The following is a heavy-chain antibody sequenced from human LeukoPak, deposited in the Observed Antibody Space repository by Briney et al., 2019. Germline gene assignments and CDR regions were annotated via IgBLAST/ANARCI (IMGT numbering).Heavy chain of an antibody. CDR1: GFTFSSYG. CDR2: IGYDGSKK. D-gene: IGHD2-15*01. J-gene: IGHJ6*04. Sequence: PGRSLRLSCAASGFTFSSYGIHWVRQAPGKGLEWVAVIGYDGSKKYYADSVKGRFTISRDNSKNTLYLHMNSLRVEDMAVYYCARDRGGYCSGGTCYPGLLSYSMDVWGKGTTVTVSS. CDR3: ARDRGGYCSGGTCYPGLLSYSMDV. V-gene: IGHV3-33*01.